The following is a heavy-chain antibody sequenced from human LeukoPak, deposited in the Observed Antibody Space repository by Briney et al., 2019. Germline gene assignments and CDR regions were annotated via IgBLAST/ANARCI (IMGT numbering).Heavy chain of an antibody. CDR1: GYSFTSYW. V-gene: IGHV5-51*01. CDR3: AREQQLVLFDY. CDR2: IYPGDSDT. Sequence: EESLKISCKGSGYSFTSYWIGWVRQMPGKGLEWMGIIYPGDSDTRYSPSFQGQVTISADKSISTAYLQWSSLKASDTAIYYCAREQQLVLFDYWGQGALVTVSS. J-gene: IGHJ4*02. D-gene: IGHD1-1*01.